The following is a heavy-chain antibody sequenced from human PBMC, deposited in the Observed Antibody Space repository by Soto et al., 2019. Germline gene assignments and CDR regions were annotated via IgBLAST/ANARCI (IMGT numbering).Heavy chain of an antibody. V-gene: IGHV2-5*02. CDR2: IYWDDDK. CDR1: GFSLSTSGVG. D-gene: IGHD4-17*01. J-gene: IGHJ2*01. CDR3: AHVSRLTTRYWYFDL. Sequence: QITLKESGPTLVKPTQTLTLTCTFSGFSLSTSGVGVGWIRQPPGKALEWLALIYWDDDKRYSPSLKSRLTIXXDXSXXQVVLTMTNMDPVDTATYYCAHVSRLTTRYWYFDLWGRGTLVTVSS.